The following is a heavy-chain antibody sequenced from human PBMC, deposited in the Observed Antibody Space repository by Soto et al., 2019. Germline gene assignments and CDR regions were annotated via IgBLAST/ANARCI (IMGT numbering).Heavy chain of an antibody. Sequence: QVQLQESGPGLVKPSETLSLTCTVSGGSITTGGYYWSWIRQLPGKGLEWIGHRYYSESTYYNPSLKSRVSISLDTSKNQFSLKLSFVTAADTAMYYCARTKCSGGSCYSWSLDYWGQGTPVTVSS. D-gene: IGHD2-15*01. CDR2: RYYSEST. J-gene: IGHJ4*02. CDR1: GGSITTGGYY. V-gene: IGHV4-31*03. CDR3: ARTKCSGGSCYSWSLDY.